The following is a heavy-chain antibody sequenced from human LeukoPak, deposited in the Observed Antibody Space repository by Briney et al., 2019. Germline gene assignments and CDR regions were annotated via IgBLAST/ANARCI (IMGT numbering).Heavy chain of an antibody. V-gene: IGHV3-23*01. J-gene: IGHJ5*02. Sequence: GGSLRLSCAASGFTFTSDAMSGVRQAPGKGLEWVSAISGSGGSTYYADSLKGRSTISRDNSKHTLYLQMNSLRAEDTCVYYCAKPRPSYSSSWYDHWGQGTLVTVSS. CDR3: AKPRPSYSSSWYDH. CDR1: GFTFTSDA. CDR2: ISGSGGST. D-gene: IGHD6-13*01.